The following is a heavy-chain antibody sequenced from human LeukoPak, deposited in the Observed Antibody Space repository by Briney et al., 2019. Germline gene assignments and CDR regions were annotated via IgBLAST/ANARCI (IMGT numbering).Heavy chain of an antibody. CDR3: AKDEYSSSGFDY. Sequence: PGGSLRLSCAASGFTFSAYAMSWVRQAPGKGLEWVSSISGSGGSTYYADSVKGRFTISRDNSKNTVYLQMNSLRAEDTAVYYCAKDEYSSSGFDYWGQGTLVTVSS. J-gene: IGHJ4*02. V-gene: IGHV3-23*01. D-gene: IGHD6-6*01. CDR2: ISGSGGST. CDR1: GFTFSAYA.